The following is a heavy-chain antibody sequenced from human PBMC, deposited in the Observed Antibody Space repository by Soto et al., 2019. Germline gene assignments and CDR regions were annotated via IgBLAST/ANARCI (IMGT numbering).Heavy chain of an antibody. CDR2: ISSSSSYI. J-gene: IGHJ6*02. D-gene: IGHD2-2*01. Sequence: TGGSLRLSCAASGFTFSSYSMNWVRQAPGKGLEWVSSISSSSSYIYYADSVKGRFTISRDNAKNSLYLQMNSLRAEDTAVYYCARDGWYCSSTSCYEYYYYYYGMDVWGQGTTVTVSS. V-gene: IGHV3-21*01. CDR3: ARDGWYCSSTSCYEYYYYYYGMDV. CDR1: GFTFSSYS.